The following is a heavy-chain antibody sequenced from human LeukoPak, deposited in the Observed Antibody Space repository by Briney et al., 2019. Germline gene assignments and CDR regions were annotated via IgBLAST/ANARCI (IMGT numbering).Heavy chain of an antibody. CDR3: ARGQQWLEAFDF. J-gene: IGHJ4*02. V-gene: IGHV1-2*02. Sequence: ASVKVSCKASGYTFTGYYMHWVRQAPGQGLKWMGWINPNSGGTNYAQKFQGRVTMTRDTSISTAYMELSRLRSDDTAVYYCARGQQWLEAFDFWGLGTLVTVSS. D-gene: IGHD6-19*01. CDR1: GYTFTGYY. CDR2: INPNSGGT.